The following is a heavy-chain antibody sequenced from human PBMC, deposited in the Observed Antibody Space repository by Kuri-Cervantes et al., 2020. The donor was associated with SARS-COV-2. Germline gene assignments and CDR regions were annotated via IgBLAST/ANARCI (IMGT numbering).Heavy chain of an antibody. CDR1: GGSFSGYY. CDR2: INHSGNT. D-gene: IGHD6-19*01. J-gene: IGHJ5*02. CDR3: ARDAGGWGWFDP. V-gene: IGHV4-34*01. Sequence: SETLSLTCAVYGGSFSGYYWSWIRQPPGKGLEWIGEINHSGNTNYDPSLKSRVTISIDTSKNQFSLKLSSVTAADTAVYYCARDAGGWGWFDPWGQGTLVTGSS.